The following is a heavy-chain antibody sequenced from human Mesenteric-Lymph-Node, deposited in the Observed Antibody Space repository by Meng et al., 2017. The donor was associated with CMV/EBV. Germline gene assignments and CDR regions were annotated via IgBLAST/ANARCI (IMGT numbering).Heavy chain of an antibody. J-gene: IGHJ4*02. Sequence: SGFPFTTYAMHWVRQATGQGLEWMGWINTNTGNPTYAQGFTGRFVFSLDTSVSTAYLQISSLKAEDTAVYYCARVLTMVRGVYYFDYWGQGTLVTVSS. CDR1: GFPFTTYA. CDR2: INTNTGNP. CDR3: ARVLTMVRGVYYFDY. V-gene: IGHV7-4-1*02. D-gene: IGHD3-10*01.